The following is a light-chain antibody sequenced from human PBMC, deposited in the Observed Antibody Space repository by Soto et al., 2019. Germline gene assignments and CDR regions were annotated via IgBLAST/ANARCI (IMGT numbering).Light chain of an antibody. CDR2: DVS. V-gene: IGLV2-14*01. J-gene: IGLJ2*01. Sequence: QSALTQPPSVSGSPGQSITISCTGTSSDVGAYNYVSWYQQHPGKAPKLMIYDVSNRPSGVSNRFSGSKSGNTASLTISRLQAEDEADYYCSSYTTSTTLEVFGGGTKLTVL. CDR3: SSYTTSTTLEV. CDR1: SSDVGAYNY.